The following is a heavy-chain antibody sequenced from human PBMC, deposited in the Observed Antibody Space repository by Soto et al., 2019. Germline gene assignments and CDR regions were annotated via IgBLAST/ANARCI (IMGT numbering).Heavy chain of an antibody. Sequence: RASVKVSCKASGYTFTSYGISWVRQAPGQGLEWMGWISAYNGNTNYAQKLQGRVTMTTDTSTSTAYMELRSLRSDDTAVYYCARPGVAAAGYYYYGMDVWGQGTTVTVSS. CDR2: ISAYNGNT. CDR3: ARPGVAAAGYYYYGMDV. J-gene: IGHJ6*02. D-gene: IGHD6-13*01. CDR1: GYTFTSYG. V-gene: IGHV1-18*01.